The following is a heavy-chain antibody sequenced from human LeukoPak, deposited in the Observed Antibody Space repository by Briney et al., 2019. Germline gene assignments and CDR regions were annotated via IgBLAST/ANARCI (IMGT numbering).Heavy chain of an antibody. D-gene: IGHD5-24*01. CDR3: TRLGVEMATTGRLPGDYYYYMDV. J-gene: IGHJ6*03. CDR2: IRSEANSYAT. CDR1: GFTFSGSA. V-gene: IGHV3-73*01. Sequence: GGSLRLSCAASGFTFSGSAMHWVRQASGKGLEWVGRIRSEANSYATAYAASVKGRFTVSRDDSKNTAYLQMNSLKTEDTAVYYCTRLGVEMATTGRLPGDYYYYMDVWGKGTTVTVSS.